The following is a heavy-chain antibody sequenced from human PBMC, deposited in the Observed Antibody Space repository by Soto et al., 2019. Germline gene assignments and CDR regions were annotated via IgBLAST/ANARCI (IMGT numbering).Heavy chain of an antibody. CDR1: RFTFSSYA. Sequence: GGSLRLSCAASRFTFSSYALTWVRQAPGKGLEWVSGISGSGDNTNYADSVKGRFTISRDNSKNKENLQMSSLRAEDTAVYHCAKVARYYYDSSGYVNFVYYFDYWGQGTLVTVSS. CDR3: AKVARYYYDSSGYVNFVYYFDY. J-gene: IGHJ4*02. CDR2: ISGSGDNT. V-gene: IGHV3-23*01. D-gene: IGHD3-22*01.